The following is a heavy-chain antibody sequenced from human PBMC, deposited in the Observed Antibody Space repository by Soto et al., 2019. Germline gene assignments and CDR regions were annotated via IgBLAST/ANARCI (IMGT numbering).Heavy chain of an antibody. D-gene: IGHD1-26*01. CDR3: AKRFGSLVGATAGGMDV. CDR1: GFTFSSYA. V-gene: IGHV3-23*01. J-gene: IGHJ6*02. CDR2: ISGSGGST. Sequence: PGGSLRLSCAASGFTFSSYAMSWVRQAPGKGLEWVSAISGSGGSTYYADSVKGRFTISRDNSKNTLYLQMNSLRAEDTAVYYCAKRFGSLVGATAGGMDVWGQGTTVTVSS.